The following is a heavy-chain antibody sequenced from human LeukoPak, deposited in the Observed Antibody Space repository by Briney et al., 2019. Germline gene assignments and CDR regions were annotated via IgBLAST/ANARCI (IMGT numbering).Heavy chain of an antibody. V-gene: IGHV3-74*01. CDR1: GFTFSRYS. CDR3: IRGTVGAPGNDY. D-gene: IGHD1-26*01. CDR2: IDTDGSFT. Sequence: TGGSLRLSCAASGFTFSRYSMHWVRQAPGKGLVWVSRIDTDGSFTSYADSVRGRFTISRDNAKNTLYLQMSSLRAEDTAVYYCIRGTVGAPGNDYWGQGTLVTVSS. J-gene: IGHJ4*02.